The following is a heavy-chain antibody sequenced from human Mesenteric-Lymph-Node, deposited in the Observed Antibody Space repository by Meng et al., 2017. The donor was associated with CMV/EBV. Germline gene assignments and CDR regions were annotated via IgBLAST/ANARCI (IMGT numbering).Heavy chain of an antibody. CDR1: GYSFNTYG. Sequence: SCKASGYSFNTYGISWLRQAPGQGPEWMGWIRIYNGNTKYTQKFQGRLTMTADTSTSTAYMELRSLRSDDTSIYYCARDYCGGDCIDYWGQGTLVTVSS. V-gene: IGHV1-18*01. CDR2: IRIYNGNT. CDR3: ARDYCGGDCIDY. D-gene: IGHD2-21*02. J-gene: IGHJ4*02.